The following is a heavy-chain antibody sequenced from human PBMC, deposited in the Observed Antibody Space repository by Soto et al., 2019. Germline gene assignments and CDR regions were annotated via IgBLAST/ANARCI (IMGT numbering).Heavy chain of an antibody. D-gene: IGHD6-19*01. CDR2: IWYDGSNK. V-gene: IGHV3-33*01. CDR3: ARGAHMAVAGHGKDAFDI. J-gene: IGHJ3*02. CDR1: GFTFSSYG. Sequence: GGSLRLSCAASGFTFSSYGMHWVRQAPGKGLEWVAVIWYDGSNKYYADSVKGRFTISRDNSKNTLYLQMNSLRAEDTAVYYCARGAHMAVAGHGKDAFDIWGQGTMVTVSS.